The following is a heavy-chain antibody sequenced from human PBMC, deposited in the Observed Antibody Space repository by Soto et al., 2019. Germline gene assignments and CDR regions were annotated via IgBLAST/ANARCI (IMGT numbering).Heavy chain of an antibody. CDR1: GYTFTSYG. Sequence: GASVKVSCKASGYTFTSYGISWVRQAPGQGLEWMGWISAYNGNTNYAQKLQGRVTMTTDTSTSTAYMELRSLRSDDTAVYYCARVEYSGSHYGRYYYYGMDVWGQGTTVTVSS. J-gene: IGHJ6*02. D-gene: IGHD1-26*01. CDR2: ISAYNGNT. CDR3: ARVEYSGSHYGRYYYYGMDV. V-gene: IGHV1-18*01.